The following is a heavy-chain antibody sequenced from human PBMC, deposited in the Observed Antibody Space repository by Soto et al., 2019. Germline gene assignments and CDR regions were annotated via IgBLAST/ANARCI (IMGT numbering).Heavy chain of an antibody. Sequence: GGSLTLSCAASGFTFSSYGMRWVRQAPGKGLEWVGVISYDGSNKYYADLVKVPFTISSDNSKNTLYLQMNTLRDEDTAVYYCAKDQEGYYYYYGMDVWGQGTMVTVSS. CDR3: AKDQEGYYYYYGMDV. J-gene: IGHJ6*02. CDR2: ISYDGSNK. V-gene: IGHV3-30*18. CDR1: GFTFSSYG.